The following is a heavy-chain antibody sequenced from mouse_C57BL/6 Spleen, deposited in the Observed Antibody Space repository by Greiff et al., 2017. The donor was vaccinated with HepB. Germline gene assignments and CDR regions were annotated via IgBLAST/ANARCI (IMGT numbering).Heavy chain of an antibody. CDR2: IYPGNSDT. CDR1: GYTFTSYW. CDR3: TRRGIHYYAMDY. Sequence: VHVKQSGPVLARPGASVKMSCKTSGYTFTSYWMHWVKQRPGQGLEWIGAIYPGNSDTSYNQKFKGKAKLTAVTSASTAYMALSSLTNEDSAVYYCTRRGIHYYAMDYWGQGTSVTVSS. V-gene: IGHV1-5*01. J-gene: IGHJ4*01.